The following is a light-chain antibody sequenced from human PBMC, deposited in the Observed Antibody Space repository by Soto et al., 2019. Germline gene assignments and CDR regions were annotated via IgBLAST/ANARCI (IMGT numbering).Light chain of an antibody. J-gene: IGKJ1*01. CDR1: QSVGKY. Sequence: EFVLTRSPGTLSLSPVERATLSCIASQSVGKYLVWYQQKPGQAPRLLIYDASNRATDIPPRFSGSGYGTDFTLTISAIEPEDLAVYYCQQRYNWPWTFGQGTKVDIK. CDR2: DAS. CDR3: QQRYNWPWT. V-gene: IGKV3-11*01.